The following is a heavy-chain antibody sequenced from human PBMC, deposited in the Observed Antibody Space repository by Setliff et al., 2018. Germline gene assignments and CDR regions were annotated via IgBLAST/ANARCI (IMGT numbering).Heavy chain of an antibody. D-gene: IGHD2-2*01. CDR1: GFTFSGYY. CDR3: ARNSGDCSSTSCYRFDY. Sequence: PGGSLRLSCAASGFTFSGYYMQWVRQAPGKGLDWVSYISGSSNTIYYADSVKGRFTISRDNAKNSLYLQMNSLRAEDTAVYYCARNSGDCSSTSCYRFDYWGQGALVTVSS. CDR2: ISGSSNTI. J-gene: IGHJ4*02. V-gene: IGHV3-48*01.